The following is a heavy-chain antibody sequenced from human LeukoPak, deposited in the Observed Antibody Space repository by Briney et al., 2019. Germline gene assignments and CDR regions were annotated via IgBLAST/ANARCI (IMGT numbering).Heavy chain of an antibody. J-gene: IGHJ6*02. CDR3: ASYLTSIPSGMDV. Sequence: GGSLRLSCAASGFTFSRYWMHWLRQGPGKGLVLVSRISTDGSGSTYADSVKGRFTISRDNGKNTLYLQMNSLRAEDTAVYYCASYLTSIPSGMDVWGQGTTVIVSS. CDR2: ISTDGSGS. V-gene: IGHV3-74*01. D-gene: IGHD2/OR15-2a*01. CDR1: GFTFSRYW.